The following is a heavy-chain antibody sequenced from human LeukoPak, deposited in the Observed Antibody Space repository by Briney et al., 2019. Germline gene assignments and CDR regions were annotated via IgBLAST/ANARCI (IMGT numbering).Heavy chain of an antibody. CDR2: ISSSGSTI. D-gene: IGHD3-10*01. CDR1: GFTFSSYE. CDR3: ARAGYYFDY. V-gene: IGHV3-48*03. Sequence: GGSLRLSCAASGFTFSSYEMNWVRQAPGKGLEWVSYISSSGSTICYADSVKGRFTISRDNAKNSLYLQMNSLRAEDTAVYYCARAGYYFDYWGQGTLVTVSS. J-gene: IGHJ4*02.